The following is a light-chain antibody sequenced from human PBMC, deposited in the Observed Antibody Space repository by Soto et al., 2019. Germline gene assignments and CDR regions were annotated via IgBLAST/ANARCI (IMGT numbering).Light chain of an antibody. CDR2: STN. J-gene: IGLJ2*01. V-gene: IGLV8-61*02. CDR3: VWYVGRGGV. Sequence: QAVVTQEPSFSVSPGGTVTLTCGLSSGSVSTSYYPSWYQQTPGQAPRTLIYSTNTRSSGVPDCFSGSILGNKAALTIAGAEAGEECDYCGVWYVGRGGVFGGGTKVTVL. CDR1: SGSVSTSYY.